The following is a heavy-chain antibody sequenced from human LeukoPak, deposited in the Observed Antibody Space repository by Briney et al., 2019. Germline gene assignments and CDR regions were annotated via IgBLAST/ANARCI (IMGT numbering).Heavy chain of an antibody. CDR3: ARHLTYGGWNL. CDR1: GFAFNTYW. CDR2: INSDGDST. V-gene: IGHV3-74*01. Sequence: GGSLRLSCAASGFAFNTYWMHWVRQTPGKGLVWVSRINSDGDSTTYADPVKGRFTISRDNAKNTLFLQMSSLRAEDTALYYCARHLTYGGWNLWGQGTLVTVSS. J-gene: IGHJ5*02. D-gene: IGHD4-23*01.